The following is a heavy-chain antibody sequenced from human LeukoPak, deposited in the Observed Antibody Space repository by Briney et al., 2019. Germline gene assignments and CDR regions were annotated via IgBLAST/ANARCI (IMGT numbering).Heavy chain of an antibody. CDR2: INPNSGGT. Sequence: GASVKVSCKASGYTFTGYYMHWVRQAPGQGLEWMGWINPNSGGTNYAQKFQGRVTMTRDTSISTAYMELSRLRSDDTAVYYCARDPSYYDYVWGSYRPNWFDPWGQGTLVTVSS. CDR1: GYTFTGYY. D-gene: IGHD3-16*02. J-gene: IGHJ5*02. CDR3: ARDPSYYDYVWGSYRPNWFDP. V-gene: IGHV1-2*02.